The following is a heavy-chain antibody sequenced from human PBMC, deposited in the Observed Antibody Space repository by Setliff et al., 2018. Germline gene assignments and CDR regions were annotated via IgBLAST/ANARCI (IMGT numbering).Heavy chain of an antibody. Sequence: GSLRLSCAASGFIFSFHSMNWVRQAPGKGLEWVSYISSSSSTIYYADSVKGRFTISRDNAKNSLYLQMNSLRDDDTAVYYCARVPQLLWFGEGRGPFEHWGQGTQVTVPQ. D-gene: IGHD3-10*01. J-gene: IGHJ4*02. CDR3: ARVPQLLWFGEGRGPFEH. CDR1: GFIFSFHS. V-gene: IGHV3-48*02. CDR2: ISSSSSTI.